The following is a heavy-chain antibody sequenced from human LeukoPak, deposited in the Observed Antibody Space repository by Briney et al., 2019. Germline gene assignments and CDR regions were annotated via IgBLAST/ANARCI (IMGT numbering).Heavy chain of an antibody. CDR3: ATSLSSIAARPYY. Sequence: SETLSLTCTVSGGSISSGDYYWSWIRQPPGKGLEWIGYIYYSGSTNYNPSLKSRVTISVDTSKNQFSLKLSSVTAADTAVYYCATSLSSIAARPYYWGQGTLVTVSS. CDR2: IYYSGST. CDR1: GGSISSGDYY. V-gene: IGHV4-61*08. J-gene: IGHJ4*02. D-gene: IGHD6-6*01.